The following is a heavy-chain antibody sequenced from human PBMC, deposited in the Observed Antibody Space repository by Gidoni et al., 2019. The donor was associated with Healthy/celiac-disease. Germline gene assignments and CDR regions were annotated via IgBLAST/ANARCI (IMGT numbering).Heavy chain of an antibody. D-gene: IGHD2-2*01. V-gene: IGHV4-34*01. Sequence: QVQLQQWGAGLLQPSETLSLTCAVYGGSFSGYYWSWIRQPPGKGLEWIGEINHSGSTNYTPALKSRGTRSGDTSKNQFSLKLGSVTAADTAVYYCARGKYCSSTSCHRNWFDPWGQGTLVTVSS. CDR3: ARGKYCSSTSCHRNWFDP. CDR1: GGSFSGYY. CDR2: INHSGST. J-gene: IGHJ5*02.